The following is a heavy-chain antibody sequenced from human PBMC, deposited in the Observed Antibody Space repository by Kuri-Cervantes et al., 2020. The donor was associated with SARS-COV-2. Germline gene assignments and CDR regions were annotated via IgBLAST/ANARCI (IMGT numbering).Heavy chain of an antibody. CDR1: GFTFSSYA. V-gene: IGHV3-30-3*01. Sequence: GGSPRLSCAASGFTFSSYAMHWVRQAPGKGLEWVAVISYDGSNKYYADSVKGRFTISRDNSKNTLYLQMNSLRAEDTAVYYCAKEKVTVTTYYHYMDVWGKGTTVTVSS. CDR2: ISYDGSNK. D-gene: IGHD4-11*01. J-gene: IGHJ6*03. CDR3: AKEKVTVTTYYHYMDV.